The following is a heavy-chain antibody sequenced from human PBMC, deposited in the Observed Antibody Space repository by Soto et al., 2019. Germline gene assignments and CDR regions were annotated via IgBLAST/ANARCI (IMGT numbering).Heavy chain of an antibody. CDR3: AREWQAAAGTYYFDY. CDR1: EFTFSSYG. Sequence: QAQLVESGGGVVQPGRSLRLSCAASEFTFSSYGMHWVRQAPGKGLEWVAVIWYDGSNKYYADSVKGRFAISRDNSKNTLYLQMNSLRAEDTAVYYCAREWQAAAGTYYFDYWGQGTLVTVSS. J-gene: IGHJ4*02. D-gene: IGHD6-13*01. CDR2: IWYDGSNK. V-gene: IGHV3-33*01.